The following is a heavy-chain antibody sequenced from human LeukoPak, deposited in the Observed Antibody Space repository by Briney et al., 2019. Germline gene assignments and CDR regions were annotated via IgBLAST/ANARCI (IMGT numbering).Heavy chain of an antibody. CDR1: GGSISSYY. D-gene: IGHD4-23*01. Sequence: PSETLSLTCTVSGGSISSYYWSWIREPPGKGLEWIGYIYTSGSTNYNPSLKSRVTISVDTSKNQFSLKLSSVTAADTAVYYCARHGISRRYYCYYYMDVWGKGTTVTVSS. V-gene: IGHV4-4*09. CDR3: ARHGISRRYYCYYYMDV. CDR2: IYTSGST. J-gene: IGHJ6*03.